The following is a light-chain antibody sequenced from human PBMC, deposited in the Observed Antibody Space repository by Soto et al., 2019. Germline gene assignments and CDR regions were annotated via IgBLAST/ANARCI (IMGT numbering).Light chain of an antibody. CDR3: QHLTT. CDR1: HSISNY. CDR2: YAS. V-gene: IGKV3-11*01. Sequence: EIALTQSPVTLSLSPGERATLSCRASHSISNYLAWYQHRPGQAPRLLIDYASSRATGISARFSGSGYGTDFTLTISSREPEDFAVYYCQHLTTFGQGTRLEIK. J-gene: IGKJ5*01.